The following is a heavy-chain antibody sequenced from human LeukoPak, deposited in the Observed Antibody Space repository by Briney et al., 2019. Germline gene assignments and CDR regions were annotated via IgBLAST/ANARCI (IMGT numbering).Heavy chain of an antibody. V-gene: IGHV5-51*01. D-gene: IGHD3-22*01. CDR2: IYPGYSDT. CDR3: ARHARPYYYDSSGLPGRSIYAVDI. Sequence: GESLKIPCKGSGYSFTRYWIDWVRQMPGKGLGWMGIIYPGYSDTRYRPSFQGQVTHSPDQSISPAYLPWSSLKGSEPALNYWARHARPYYYDSSGLPGRSIYAVDIWGQGTMVTVSS. CDR1: GYSFTRYW. J-gene: IGHJ3*02.